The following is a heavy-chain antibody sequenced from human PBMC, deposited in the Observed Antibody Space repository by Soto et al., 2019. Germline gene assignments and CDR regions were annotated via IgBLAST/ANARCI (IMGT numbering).Heavy chain of an antibody. Sequence: SETLSLTCTVSGGSISSGDYYWSWIRQPPGKGLEWIGYIYYSGSTYYNPSLKSRVTISVDTSKNQFSLKLSSVTAADTAVYYCARGHLEWLPYFDYWGQGTLVTVSS. CDR2: IYYSGST. V-gene: IGHV4-30-4*01. CDR1: GGSISSGDYY. D-gene: IGHD3-3*01. J-gene: IGHJ4*02. CDR3: ARGHLEWLPYFDY.